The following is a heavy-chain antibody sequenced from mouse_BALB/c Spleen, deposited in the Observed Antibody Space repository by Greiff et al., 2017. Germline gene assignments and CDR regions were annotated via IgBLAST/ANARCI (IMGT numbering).Heavy chain of an antibody. J-gene: IGHJ2*01. V-gene: IGHV1-26*01. CDR2: INPYNGAT. CDR3: ARSHTTATSFDY. Sequence: VQLQQSGPELVKPGASVKISCKASGYSFTGYYMHWVKQSHVKSLEWIGRINPYNGATSYNQNFKDKASLTVDKSSSTAYMELHSLTSEDSAVYYCARSHTTATSFDYWGQGTTLTVSS. D-gene: IGHD1-2*01. CDR1: GYSFTGYY.